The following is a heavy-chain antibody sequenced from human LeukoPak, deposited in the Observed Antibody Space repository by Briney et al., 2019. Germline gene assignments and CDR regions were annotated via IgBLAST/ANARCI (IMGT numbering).Heavy chain of an antibody. J-gene: IGHJ4*02. CDR1: GGSISSYY. Sequence: SGTLSLTCTVSGGSISSYYWSWIRQPAGKGLEWIGRIYTSGSTNYNPSLKSRVTMSVDTSKNQFSLKLSSVTAADTAVYYCARGPYSSGWYLPFDYWGQGTLVTVSS. CDR2: IYTSGST. V-gene: IGHV4-4*07. D-gene: IGHD6-19*01. CDR3: ARGPYSSGWYLPFDY.